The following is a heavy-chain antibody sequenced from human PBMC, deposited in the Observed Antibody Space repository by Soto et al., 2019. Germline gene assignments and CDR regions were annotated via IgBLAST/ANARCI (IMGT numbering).Heavy chain of an antibody. J-gene: IGHJ4*02. CDR2: INPSGGST. Sequence: QVQLVQSGAEVKKPGASVKVSCKASGYTFTSYYMHWVRQAPGQGLEWMGIINPSGGSTSYAQKFKGRVPMTRDTATSTVYTELSSMRSEDTAVYYCARVPAGGGPTVSLIGYFDYWGQGTLVTVSS. V-gene: IGHV1-46*01. CDR1: GYTFTSYY. CDR3: ARVPAGGGPTVSLIGYFDY. D-gene: IGHD2-21*01.